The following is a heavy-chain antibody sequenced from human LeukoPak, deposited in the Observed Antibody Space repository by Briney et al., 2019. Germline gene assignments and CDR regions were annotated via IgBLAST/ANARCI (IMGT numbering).Heavy chain of an antibody. CDR1: GYSFTGYW. J-gene: IGHJ5*02. CDR2: IYPGDSDT. D-gene: IGHD2-2*02. CDR3: ATYRNCSSTSCYTNWFDP. V-gene: IGHV5-51*01. Sequence: GESLKISCKGSGYSFTGYWIGWVRQMPGKGLEWMGIIYPGDSDTRYSPSFQGQVTISADKSISTAYLQWSSLKASDTAMYYCATYRNCSSTSCYTNWFDPWGQGTLVTVSS.